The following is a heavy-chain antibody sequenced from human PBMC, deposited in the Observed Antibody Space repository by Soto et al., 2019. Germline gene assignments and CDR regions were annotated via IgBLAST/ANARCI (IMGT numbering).Heavy chain of an antibody. CDR1: VDSVSSPSST. CDR2: TRYTSKWSY. V-gene: IGHV6-1*01. Sequence: QTLSLTCVISVDSVSSPSSTWELIRQSPSRGLEWLGRTRYTSKWSYEYALSVKGRITISPDTSKNHFSLQLDSVTPEDTAVYYCLRVDWNDAGSWGQGTLVTVSS. D-gene: IGHD1-1*01. J-gene: IGHJ5*02. CDR3: LRVDWNDAGS.